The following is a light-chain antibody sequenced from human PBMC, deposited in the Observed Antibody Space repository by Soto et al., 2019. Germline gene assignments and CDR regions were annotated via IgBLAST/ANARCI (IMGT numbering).Light chain of an antibody. V-gene: IGKV3-20*01. CDR1: QSVSSSY. J-gene: IGKJ1*01. Sequence: EIVLTQSPGTLSLSQGERATLSCRASQSVSSSYLAWYQQKPGQAPRLLIYGASIRATGIPDRFSGSGSGTDFTLTISRLEPEDFAVYYCQQYGSSPGTFGQGTKVEIK. CDR3: QQYGSSPGT. CDR2: GAS.